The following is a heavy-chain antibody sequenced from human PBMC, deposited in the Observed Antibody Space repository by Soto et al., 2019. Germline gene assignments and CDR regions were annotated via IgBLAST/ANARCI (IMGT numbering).Heavy chain of an antibody. CDR1: GFTFSTYW. V-gene: IGHV3-74*01. CDR2: INSDGSST. D-gene: IGHD3-10*01. J-gene: IGHJ6*02. CDR3: ARDRWGGGRDMDV. Sequence: EVQLVESGGGLVQPGGSLRLSCAASGFTFSTYWIHWVRQAPGKGLVWVSRINSDGSSTNYADSVKGRFTISRDNAKNTLFLQMNSLRAEDTAVYYCARDRWGGGRDMDVWGQGTTVTVCS.